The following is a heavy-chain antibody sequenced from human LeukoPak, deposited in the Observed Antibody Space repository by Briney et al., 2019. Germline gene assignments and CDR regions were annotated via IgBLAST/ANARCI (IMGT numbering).Heavy chain of an antibody. Sequence: GGSLGLSCAASGFTFSSYAMHWVRQAPGKGLEWVAVISYDGSNKYYADSVKGRFTISRDNSKNTLYLQMNSLRAEDTAVYYCARDISYSSSWDPQDYWGQGTLVTVSS. D-gene: IGHD6-13*01. CDR3: ARDISYSSSWDPQDY. V-gene: IGHV3-30-3*01. J-gene: IGHJ4*02. CDR2: ISYDGSNK. CDR1: GFTFSSYA.